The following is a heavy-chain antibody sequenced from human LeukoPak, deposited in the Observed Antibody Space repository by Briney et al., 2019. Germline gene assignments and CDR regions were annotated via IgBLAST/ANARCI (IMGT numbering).Heavy chain of an antibody. Sequence: ASLKVSCKASGYTFTGYYTHWVRQAPGQGLEWMGWINPNSGGTNYAQKFQGRVTMTRDTSISTAYMELSRLRSDDTAVYYCARGALKLLWFREPSFCYFDYWGQGTLVTVSS. V-gene: IGHV1-2*02. CDR3: ARGALKLLWFREPSFCYFDY. J-gene: IGHJ4*02. D-gene: IGHD3-10*01. CDR1: GYTFTGYY. CDR2: INPNSGGT.